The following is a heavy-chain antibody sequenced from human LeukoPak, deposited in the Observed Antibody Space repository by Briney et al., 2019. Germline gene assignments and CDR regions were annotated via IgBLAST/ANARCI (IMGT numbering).Heavy chain of an antibody. CDR1: GYTFTSYG. D-gene: IGHD3-10*01. CDR2: ISAYNGNT. CDR3: ARVITMVRGVFNWFDP. J-gene: IGHJ5*02. Sequence: ASVKVSCKASGYTFTSYGISWVRQAPGQRLEWMGWISAYNGNTNYAQKLQGRVTMTTDTSTSTAYMELRSLRSDDTAVYYCARVITMVRGVFNWFDPWGQGTLVTVSS. V-gene: IGHV1-18*01.